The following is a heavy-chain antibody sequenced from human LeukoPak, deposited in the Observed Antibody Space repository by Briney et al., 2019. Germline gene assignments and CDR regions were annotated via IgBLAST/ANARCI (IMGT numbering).Heavy chain of an antibody. CDR2: ISSSSSYI. Sequence: GGSLRLSCAASGFTFSSYSMNWVRQAPGKGLKWVSCISSSSSYIYYADSVKGRFTISRDNAKNSLHLQMNSLRAEDTALYYCARAHNWKYGTFEHWGQGTLVTVSS. J-gene: IGHJ4*02. D-gene: IGHD1-7*01. CDR3: ARAHNWKYGTFEH. CDR1: GFTFSSYS. V-gene: IGHV3-21*01.